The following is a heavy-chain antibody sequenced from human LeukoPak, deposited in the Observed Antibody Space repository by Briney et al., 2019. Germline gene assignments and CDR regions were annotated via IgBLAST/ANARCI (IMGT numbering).Heavy chain of an antibody. V-gene: IGHV3-48*03. D-gene: IGHD4-17*01. CDR1: GLTFSNFK. J-gene: IGHJ4*02. CDR2: ISDSGRTT. CDR3: ARGFSEDYGDYFDY. Sequence: GGSLRLSCAVSGLTFSNFKMNWVRQAPGKGLEWVSYISDSGRTTFYADSVKGRFTISRDNAKNSLYLQMNSLRADDTAVYYCARGFSEDYGDYFDYWGQGTLVTVSS.